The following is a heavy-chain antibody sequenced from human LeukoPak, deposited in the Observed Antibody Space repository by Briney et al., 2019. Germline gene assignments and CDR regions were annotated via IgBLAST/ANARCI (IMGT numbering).Heavy chain of an antibody. CDR1: GGFISTYY. CDR3: AREIGYCAGGSCYFGAFDM. D-gene: IGHD2-15*01. Sequence: SETLSLTCTVSGGFISTYYWNWIRQSPGKGLEWIGYVYYTGTTNYNPSLSSRVSISVDTSKDQFSLILTSVTAADTAVYFCAREIGYCAGGSCYFGAFDMWGQGTKVRVSS. J-gene: IGHJ3*02. V-gene: IGHV4-59*12. CDR2: VYYTGTT.